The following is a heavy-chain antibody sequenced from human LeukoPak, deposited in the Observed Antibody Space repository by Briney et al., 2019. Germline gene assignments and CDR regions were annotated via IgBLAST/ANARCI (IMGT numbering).Heavy chain of an antibody. Sequence: PGGSLRLSCAASGFTFSSYGMHWVRQAPGKGLEWVAVISYDGSNKYYADSVKGRFTISRDNSKNTLYLQMNSLRAEDTAVYYCAKDAYYPIWGQGTMVTVSS. D-gene: IGHD3-10*01. CDR1: GFTFSSYG. J-gene: IGHJ3*02. V-gene: IGHV3-30*18. CDR2: ISYDGSNK. CDR3: AKDAYYPI.